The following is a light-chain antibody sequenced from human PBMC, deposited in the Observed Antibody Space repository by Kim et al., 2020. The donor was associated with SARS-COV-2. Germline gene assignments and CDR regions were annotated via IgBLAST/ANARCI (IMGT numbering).Light chain of an antibody. CDR2: GAS. CDR3: QQYSSSPAT. CDR1: RSVATNY. V-gene: IGKV3-20*01. Sequence: SPGAKPTHACRAGRSVATNYLAWYHQKPGQAPRRLIYGASSRATGIPDRFSGSGSGKDFTLTITRLEPEDLAVYYGQQYSSSPATFGQGTKVDIK. J-gene: IGKJ1*01.